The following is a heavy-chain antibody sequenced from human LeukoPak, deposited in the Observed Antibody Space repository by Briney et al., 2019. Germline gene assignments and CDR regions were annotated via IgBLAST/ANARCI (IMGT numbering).Heavy chain of an antibody. V-gene: IGHV3-48*01. CDR3: AREPPTDYYDSSGYWVFDY. CDR2: ISSSSSTI. J-gene: IGHJ4*02. D-gene: IGHD3-22*01. CDR1: GVTFSSYS. Sequence: GGSLRLSCAASGVTFSSYSMNWVRQAPGKGLEWVSYISSSSSTIYYADSVKGRFTISRDNAKNSLYLQMNSLRAEDTAVYYCAREPPTDYYDSSGYWVFDYWGQGTLVTVSS.